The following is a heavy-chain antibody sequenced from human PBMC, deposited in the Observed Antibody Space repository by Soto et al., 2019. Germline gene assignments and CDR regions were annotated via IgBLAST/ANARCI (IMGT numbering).Heavy chain of an antibody. V-gene: IGHV3-23*01. CDR3: AKFYYGDYSYYSSGMDV. Sequence: EVQVLESGGGLVQPGGSLRLSCAASGFTFSSYAMSWVRQAPGKGLEWVSAISGSGDSTRYADSVQVRFTISRDTSKHTLYLQMNSLRAEDTAVYYCAKFYYGDYSYYSSGMDVWGQGTTVTVSS. CDR1: GFTFSSYA. CDR2: ISGSGDST. D-gene: IGHD4-17*01. J-gene: IGHJ6*02.